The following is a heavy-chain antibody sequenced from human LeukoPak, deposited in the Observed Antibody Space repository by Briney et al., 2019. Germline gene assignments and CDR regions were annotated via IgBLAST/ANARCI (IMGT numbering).Heavy chain of an antibody. CDR2: IYSGSST. V-gene: IGHV3-66*01. CDR1: GFTVSSNY. Sequence: GGSLRLSCAGSGFTVSSNYMSWVRQAPGKGLEWVSVIYSGSSTYYADSVKGRFTISRDNSKNTVYLQMNSLRVEDTAVYYCASKAYYDSAGYYSDGFDIWGQGTMVTVSS. D-gene: IGHD3-22*01. CDR3: ASKAYYDSAGYYSDGFDI. J-gene: IGHJ3*02.